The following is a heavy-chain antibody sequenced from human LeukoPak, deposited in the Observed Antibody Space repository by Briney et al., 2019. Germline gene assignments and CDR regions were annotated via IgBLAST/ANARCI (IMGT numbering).Heavy chain of an antibody. CDR2: ISYDGSNK. V-gene: IGHV3-30*18. CDR1: GFTFSSYG. J-gene: IGHJ4*02. CDR3: AKELPTYYYDSSGYCYPDY. Sequence: GGSLRLSCAASGFTFSSYGMHWVRQAPGKGLEWVAVISYDGSNKYYADSVKGRFTISRDNSKNTLYLQMNSLRAEDTAVYYCAKELPTYYYDSSGYCYPDYWGQGTLVTVSS. D-gene: IGHD3-22*01.